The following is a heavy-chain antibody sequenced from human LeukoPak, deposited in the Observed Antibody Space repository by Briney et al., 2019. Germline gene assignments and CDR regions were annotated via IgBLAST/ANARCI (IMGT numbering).Heavy chain of an antibody. CDR3: ARGTTYYYDSSGYYQLNY. D-gene: IGHD3-22*01. CDR1: GGTFSSYA. CDR2: IIPIFGTA. J-gene: IGHJ4*02. Sequence: SVKVSCKASGGTFSSYAISWVRQAPGQGLEWMGGIIPIFGTANYAQKFQGRVTITTDESTSTAYMELSSLRSEDTAVYYCARGTTYYYDSSGYYQLNYWGQGTLVTVSS. V-gene: IGHV1-69*05.